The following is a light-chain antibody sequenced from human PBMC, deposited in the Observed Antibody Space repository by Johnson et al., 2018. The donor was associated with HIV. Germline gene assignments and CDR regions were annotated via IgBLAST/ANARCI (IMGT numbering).Light chain of an antibody. J-gene: IGLJ1*01. Sequence: QSVLTQPPSVSAAPGQKVTISCSGSSFNIGNNSVSWCQRLPGTAPKLLIHDTDERPPGIPDRFSGSKSGTSATLGITGLLTGDEADYYCRTWDSSLSAGVFGAGTTVTVL. CDR3: RTWDSSLSAGV. V-gene: IGLV1-51*01. CDR1: SFNIGNNS. CDR2: DTD.